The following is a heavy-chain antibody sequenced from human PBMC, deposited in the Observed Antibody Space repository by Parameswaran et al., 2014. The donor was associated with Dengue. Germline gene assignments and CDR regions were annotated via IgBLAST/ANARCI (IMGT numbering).Heavy chain of an antibody. V-gene: IGHV3-30*02. CDR2: IRYDGSNK. Sequence: WIRQPPGKGLEWVAFIRYDGSNKYYADSVKGRFTISRDNSKNTLYLQMNSLRAEDTAVYYCAKDRDGYYYDSSGTDYWGQGTLVTVSS. D-gene: IGHD3-22*01. J-gene: IGHJ4*02. CDR3: AKDRDGYYYDSSGTDY.